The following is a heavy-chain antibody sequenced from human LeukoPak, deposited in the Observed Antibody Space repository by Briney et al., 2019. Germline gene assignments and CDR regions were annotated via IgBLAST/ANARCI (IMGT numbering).Heavy chain of an antibody. Sequence: SETLSLTCAVYGGSFSGYYWSWIRQPPGKGPEWIGEINHSGSTNYNPSLKSRVTISVDTSKNQFSLKLSSVTAADTAVYYCARGHTDFWSGYYSYYFDYWGQGALVTVSS. CDR3: ARGHTDFWSGYYSYYFDY. CDR2: INHSGST. D-gene: IGHD3-3*01. CDR1: GGSFSGYY. V-gene: IGHV4-34*01. J-gene: IGHJ4*02.